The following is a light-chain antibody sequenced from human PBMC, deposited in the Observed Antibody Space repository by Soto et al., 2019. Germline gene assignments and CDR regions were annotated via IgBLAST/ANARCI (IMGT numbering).Light chain of an antibody. J-gene: IGLJ7*01. CDR1: SSDVGSHNL. CDR2: EVS. CDR3: CSYGGSRAV. V-gene: IGLV2-23*02. Sequence: QSALTQPASVSGSPGQSITISCTGTSSDVGSHNLVSWYQQHPGQAPKLMIYEVSKRPLGVSARFSPSKSGNTASLTISGLQAEDEADYYCCSYGGSRAVFGGGTQLTVL.